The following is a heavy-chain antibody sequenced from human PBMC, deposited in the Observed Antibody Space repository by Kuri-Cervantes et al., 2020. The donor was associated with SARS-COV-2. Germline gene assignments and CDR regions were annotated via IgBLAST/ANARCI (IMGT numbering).Heavy chain of an antibody. CDR2: ISYDGSNK. V-gene: IGHV3-30*04. CDR1: GFTFSSYS. D-gene: IGHD5-24*01. J-gene: IGHJ4*02. CDR3: ARGDGRRLATKQDY. Sequence: GGSLRLSCAASGFTFSSYSMHWVRQAPGKGLEWVAVISYDGSNKYYADSVKGRFTISRDNSKHTLYLQMNSLRAEDTAVYYCARGDGRRLATKQDYWGQGTLVTVSS.